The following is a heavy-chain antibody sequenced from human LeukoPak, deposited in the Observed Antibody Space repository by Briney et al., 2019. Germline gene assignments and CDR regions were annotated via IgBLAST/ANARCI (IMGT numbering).Heavy chain of an antibody. V-gene: IGHV4-61*01. D-gene: IGHD6-13*01. Sequence: SETLSLTCTVSGGSVSSGNYYWSWIRQPPGKGLDWIGDIYYSGSTNYDPSLKSRVTISVDTSKNQFSLKLTSVTAADTAVYYCARDRVAAAAGPNWFDPWGQGTLVTVSS. CDR2: IYYSGST. J-gene: IGHJ5*02. CDR3: ARDRVAAAAGPNWFDP. CDR1: GGSVSSGNYY.